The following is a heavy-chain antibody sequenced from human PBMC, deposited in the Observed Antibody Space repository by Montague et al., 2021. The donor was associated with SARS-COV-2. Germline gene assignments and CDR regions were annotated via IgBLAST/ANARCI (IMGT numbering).Heavy chain of an antibody. CDR1: GFSLSTSGMC. Sequence: PALVKPTQTLTLTCTFSGFSLSTSGMCVSWIRQPPGKALEWLALXDWDDDKYYSTSLKTRLTISKDTPKNQVVLTMTNMDPVDTATYYRARSHYDILTGYYTVFDYWGQGTLVTVSS. J-gene: IGHJ4*02. CDR2: XDWDDDK. V-gene: IGHV2-70*01. CDR3: ARSHYDILTGYYTVFDY. D-gene: IGHD3-9*01.